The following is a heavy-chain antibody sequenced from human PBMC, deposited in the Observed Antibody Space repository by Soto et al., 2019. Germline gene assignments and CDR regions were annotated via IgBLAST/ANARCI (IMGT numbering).Heavy chain of an antibody. D-gene: IGHD3-10*01. J-gene: IGHJ3*02. CDR3: ARVWFGELFDAFDI. V-gene: IGHV1-8*01. CDR2: MNPNSGNT. CDR1: GYTFTSYD. Sequence: ASVKVSCKASGYTFTSYDINWVRQATGQGLEWMGWMNPNSGNTGYAQKFQGRVTMTRNTSISTAYMELSSLRSEDTAVYYCARVWFGELFDAFDIWGQGTMVTVSS.